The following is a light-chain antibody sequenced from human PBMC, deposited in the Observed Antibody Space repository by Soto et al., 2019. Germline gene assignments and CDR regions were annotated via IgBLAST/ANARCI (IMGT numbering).Light chain of an antibody. CDR1: QTIDSW. J-gene: IGKJ1*01. Sequence: DIQMTQSHSTLSASVGDRVTITCRASQTIDSWLAWYQQRPGKPPNLLIYKASTLASGVPSRFSGSGSGTEFTLTLNSLQPDDFATYYCQQYHIDSGTFGQGTKVEIK. CDR2: KAS. CDR3: QQYHIDSGT. V-gene: IGKV1-5*03.